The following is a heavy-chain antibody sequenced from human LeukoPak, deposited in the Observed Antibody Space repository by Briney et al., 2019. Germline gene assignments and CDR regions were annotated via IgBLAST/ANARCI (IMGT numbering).Heavy chain of an antibody. CDR2: IYYSGST. V-gene: IGHV4-59*08. D-gene: IGHD3-22*01. CDR3: ARSPRYYYDSSGLYGIDY. CDR1: GGSISSYY. J-gene: IGHJ4*02. Sequence: SETLSLTCTVSGGSISSYYWSWIRQPPGKGLEWIGYIYYSGSTNYNPSLKSRVTISVDTSKNQFSLKLSSVTAADTAVYYCARSPRYYYDSSGLYGIDYWGQGTLVTVSS.